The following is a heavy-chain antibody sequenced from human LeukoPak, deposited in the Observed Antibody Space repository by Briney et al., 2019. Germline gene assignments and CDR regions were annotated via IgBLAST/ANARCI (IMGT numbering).Heavy chain of an antibody. CDR2: IKQDGSEK. CDR1: GFIFSKYW. Sequence: GGSLRLSCAASGFIFSKYWMSWVRQAPGKGLEWVANIKQDGSEKYYVDSVTGRFTISRDNSKNTLYLQMNSLRTEDTAVYYCARDLTVTDYYYYGMDVWGQGTTVTVSS. V-gene: IGHV3-7*01. J-gene: IGHJ6*02. CDR3: ARDLTVTDYYYYGMDV. D-gene: IGHD4-11*01.